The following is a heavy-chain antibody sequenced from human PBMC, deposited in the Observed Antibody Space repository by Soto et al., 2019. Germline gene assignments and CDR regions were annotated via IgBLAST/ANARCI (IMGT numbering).Heavy chain of an antibody. D-gene: IGHD2-15*01. V-gene: IGHV3-15*01. CDR2: IKSKTDGGTT. J-gene: IGHJ5*02. CDR1: GFTFSIAW. CDR3: TTDTINPTRILWFPNWFDP. Sequence: GGSLRLSCAASGFTFSIAWMSWVRQAPGKGLEWVGRIKSKTDGGTTDYAAPVKGRFTISRDDSKNTLYLQMNSLKTEDTAVYYCTTDTINPTRILWFPNWFDPWGQGTLVTVSS.